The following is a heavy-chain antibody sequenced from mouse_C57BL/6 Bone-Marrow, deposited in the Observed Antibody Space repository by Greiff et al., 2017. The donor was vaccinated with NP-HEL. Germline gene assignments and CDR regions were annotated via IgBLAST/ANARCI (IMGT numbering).Heavy chain of an antibody. CDR3: AIWSYWYFDV. D-gene: IGHD1-1*02. Sequence: QVQLQQSGAELAKPGASVKLSCKASGYTFTSYWMHWVKQRPGQGLEWIGYINPSSGYTKYNQKFKDKATLTAEKSSSTAYMQLSSLTYEDSAVYYCAIWSYWYFDVWGTGTTVTVSS. J-gene: IGHJ1*03. V-gene: IGHV1-7*01. CDR1: GYTFTSYW. CDR2: INPSSGYT.